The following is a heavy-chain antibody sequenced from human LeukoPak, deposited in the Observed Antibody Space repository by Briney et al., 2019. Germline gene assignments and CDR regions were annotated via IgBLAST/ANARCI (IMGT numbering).Heavy chain of an antibody. CDR1: GYTLTELS. CDR3: ATDRLEGIAVAGKRVYYYMDV. V-gene: IGHV1-24*01. J-gene: IGHJ6*03. D-gene: IGHD6-19*01. Sequence: GASVKVSCKVSGYTLTELSMHWVRQAPGKGLEWMGGFDPEDGETINAQKFQGRVTMTEDTSTDTAYMELSSLRSEDTAVYYCATDRLEGIAVAGKRVYYYMDVWGKGTTVTVSS. CDR2: FDPEDGET.